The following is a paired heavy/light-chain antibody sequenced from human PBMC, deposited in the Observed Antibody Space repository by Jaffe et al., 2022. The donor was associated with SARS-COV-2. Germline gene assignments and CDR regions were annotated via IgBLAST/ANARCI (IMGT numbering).Heavy chain of an antibody. J-gene: IGHJ6*03. Sequence: EVQLVQSGAEVKKPGESLKISCRASGYSFINYWIGWVRQMPGKGLEWMGIIYPADSDTRYSPSFQGQVTISADKSISTAYLQWSSLKASDTAIYYCARLPGIAVPGTHQKYYMEVWGKGTTVTVSS. CDR1: GYSFINYW. CDR2: IYPADSDT. D-gene: IGHD6-19*01. V-gene: IGHV5-51*01. CDR3: ARLPGIAVPGTHQKYYMEV.
Light chain of an antibody. CDR3: QQGSNWPPT. J-gene: IGKJ3*01. V-gene: IGKV3-11*01. Sequence: EIVLTQSPATLSLSPGERATLSCRASQSVSTYLAWYQQRPGQAPRLLIYDASKRATGIPARFSGSGSGTDFTLTIGSLEPEDFVVYYCQQGSNWPPTFGPGTKVDIK. CDR2: DAS. CDR1: QSVSTY.